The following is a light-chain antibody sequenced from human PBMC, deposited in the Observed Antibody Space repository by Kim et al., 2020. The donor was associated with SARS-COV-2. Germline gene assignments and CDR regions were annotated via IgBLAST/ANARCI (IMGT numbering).Light chain of an antibody. CDR3: ATWDNSLNGLV. CDR1: NSNISKNY. V-gene: IGLV1-51*01. Sequence: QSVLTQPPSVSAAPGQKVTISCSGSNSNISKNYVSWYQQLPGTAPKLLIYDNDKRHSGIPDRFSGSKSGTSATLDITGLQTGDEADYYCATWDNSLNGLVFGGGTQLTVL. CDR2: DND. J-gene: IGLJ2*01.